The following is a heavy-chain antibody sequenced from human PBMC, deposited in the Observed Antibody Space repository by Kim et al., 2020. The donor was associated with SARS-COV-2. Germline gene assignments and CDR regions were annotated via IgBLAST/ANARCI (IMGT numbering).Heavy chain of an antibody. CDR3: ATIGHRDGYIS. CDR1: GASISSSIYY. V-gene: IGHV4-39*01. D-gene: IGHD5-12*01. Sequence: SETLSLTCTVSGASISSSIYYWVCIRQPPGEGLEWIGTIYYSGVTYYNPSLKSRVTISIDTSKNQFSLTLTSVTATDMAVFYCATIGHRDGYISWGQGTL. CDR2: IYYSGVT. J-gene: IGHJ5*02.